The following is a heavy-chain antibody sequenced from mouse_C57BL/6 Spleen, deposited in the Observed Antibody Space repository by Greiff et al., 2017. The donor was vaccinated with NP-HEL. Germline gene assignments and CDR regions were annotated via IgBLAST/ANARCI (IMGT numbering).Heavy chain of an antibody. V-gene: IGHV1-80*01. CDR2: IYPGDGDT. D-gene: IGHD1-1*01. CDR1: GYAFSSYW. CDR3: ARNIYYYGSSYVSYAMDY. Sequence: QVQLQQSGAELVKPGASVKISCKASGYAFSSYWMNWVKQRPGKGLEWIGQIYPGDGDTNYNGKFKGKATLTADKSSSTAYMQLSSLTSEDSAVYFCARNIYYYGSSYVSYAMDYWGQGTSVTVSS. J-gene: IGHJ4*01.